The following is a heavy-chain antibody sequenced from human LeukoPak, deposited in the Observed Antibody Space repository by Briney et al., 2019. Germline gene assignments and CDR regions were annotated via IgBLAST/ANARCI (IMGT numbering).Heavy chain of an antibody. Sequence: GASVKVSCKASGYTFTSYGISWVRQAPGQGLEWMGWISAYSGNTNYAQKLQGRVTMTTDTSTSTAYMELRSLRSDDTAVYYCARKRLEWLSRYYFDYWGQGTLVTVSS. J-gene: IGHJ4*02. V-gene: IGHV1-18*01. CDR2: ISAYSGNT. CDR1: GYTFTSYG. D-gene: IGHD3-3*01. CDR3: ARKRLEWLSRYYFDY.